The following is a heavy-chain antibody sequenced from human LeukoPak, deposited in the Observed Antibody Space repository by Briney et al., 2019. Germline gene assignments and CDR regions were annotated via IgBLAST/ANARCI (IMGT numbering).Heavy chain of an antibody. D-gene: IGHD1-26*01. CDR1: GGSISSSNYY. Sequence: SETLSLTCTVSGGSISSSNYYWGWIRQPPGKGLEWIGSIYYSGSTYYNASLKSRVTISVDTSKKQFSLTLTSVTAADTGLFYCARFKGGTGFDYWGRGILVIVS. J-gene: IGHJ4*02. CDR3: ARFKGGTGFDY. CDR2: IYYSGST. V-gene: IGHV4-39*01.